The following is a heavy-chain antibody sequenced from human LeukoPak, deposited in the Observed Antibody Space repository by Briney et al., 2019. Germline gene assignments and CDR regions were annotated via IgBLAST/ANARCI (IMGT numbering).Heavy chain of an antibody. CDR2: INPNSGGT. V-gene: IGHV1-2*06. CDR3: ARNRITMVRGVMSFWFDP. D-gene: IGHD3-10*01. J-gene: IGHJ5*02. Sequence: ASGKVSCKAFGYTLTGNYMHWVQQAPGQGLEWMDRINPNSGGTNYAQKFQGRVTMTRDTSISTAYMELSRLRSDDTAVYYCARNRITMVRGVMSFWFDPWGQGTLVTVSS. CDR1: GYTLTGNY.